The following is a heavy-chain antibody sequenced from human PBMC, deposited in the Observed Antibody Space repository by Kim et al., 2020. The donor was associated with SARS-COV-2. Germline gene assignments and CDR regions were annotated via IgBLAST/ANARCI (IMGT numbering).Heavy chain of an antibody. CDR1: GDSVSSNSAV. CDR3: ARAVGKNWFDP. CDR2: TYYRSKWNN. J-gene: IGHJ5*02. D-gene: IGHD6-13*01. Sequence: SQTLSLTCAISGDSVSSNSAVWNWIRQSPSRGLEWLGRTYYRSKWNNDYAVFVKSRITINPDTSKNQFSLHLNSVTPEDTAVYYCARAVGKNWFDPWGQGTLVTVSS. V-gene: IGHV6-1*01.